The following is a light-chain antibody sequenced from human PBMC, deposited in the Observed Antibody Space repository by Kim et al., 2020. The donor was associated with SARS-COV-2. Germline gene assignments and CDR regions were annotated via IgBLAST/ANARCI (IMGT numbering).Light chain of an antibody. CDR3: QSYDSSNLV. CDR2: EDN. V-gene: IGLV6-57*03. J-gene: IGLJ3*02. Sequence: GKPVTISCTRSRGSIASNYVQWYQQRPGSAPTTVIYEDNQRPSGVPDRFSGSIDSSSNSASLTISGLKTEDEADYYCQSYDSSNLVFGGGTQLTVL. CDR1: RGSIASNY.